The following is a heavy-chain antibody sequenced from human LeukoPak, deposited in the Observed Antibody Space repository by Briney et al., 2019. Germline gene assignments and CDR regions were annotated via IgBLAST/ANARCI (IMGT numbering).Heavy chain of an antibody. Sequence: ASVKVSCKASGYTFTSYGISWVRQAPGKGLEWMGWISAYNGNTNYAQKLQGRVTMTTDTSTSTAYMELRSLRSDDTAVYYCARDKGSGWYLARFDPWGQGTLVTVSS. J-gene: IGHJ5*02. CDR1: GYTFTSYG. D-gene: IGHD6-19*01. CDR2: ISAYNGNT. CDR3: ARDKGSGWYLARFDP. V-gene: IGHV1-18*01.